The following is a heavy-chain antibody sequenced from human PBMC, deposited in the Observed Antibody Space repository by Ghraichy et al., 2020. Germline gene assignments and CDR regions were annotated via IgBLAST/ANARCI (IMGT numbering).Heavy chain of an antibody. J-gene: IGHJ4*02. D-gene: IGHD3-22*01. CDR1: GYTFTGYY. V-gene: IGHV1-2*06. Sequence: ASVKVSCKASGYTFTGYYMHWVRQAPGQGLEWMGRINPNSGGTNYAQKFQCRVTMTRDTSISTAYMELIRLRSYDTAVYYCAREYYYGSILTPAFDYWGQGTLVTVSS. CDR2: INPNSGGT. CDR3: AREYYYGSILTPAFDY.